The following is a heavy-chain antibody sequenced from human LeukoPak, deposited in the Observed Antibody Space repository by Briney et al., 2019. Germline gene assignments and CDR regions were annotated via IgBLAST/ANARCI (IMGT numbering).Heavy chain of an antibody. D-gene: IGHD3-9*01. CDR3: AKSSYYDILTGYSPPDY. V-gene: IGHV3-30-3*02. CDR1: GFTFSHYA. J-gene: IGHJ4*02. Sequence: GGSLRLSCEASGFTFSHYAMHWVRQSPGKGLEWVALISYDGSNIQYADSVKGRFTISRDNSKNTLYLQMNGLRAEDTAVYYCAKSSYYDILTGYSPPDYWGQGTLVTVSS. CDR2: ISYDGSNI.